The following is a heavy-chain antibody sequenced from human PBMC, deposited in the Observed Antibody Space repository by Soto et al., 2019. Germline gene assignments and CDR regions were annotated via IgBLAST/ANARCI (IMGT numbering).Heavy chain of an antibody. CDR2: ISYDGSNK. CDR3: ARDPGTLSSIAARDYYGMDV. Sequence: PGGSLRLSCAASGFTFSSYAMHWVRQAPGKELEGVAVISYDGSNKYYADSVKGRFTISRDNSKNTLYLQMNSLRAEDTAVYYCARDPGTLSSIAARDYYGMDVWGQGTTVTVSS. D-gene: IGHD6-6*01. V-gene: IGHV3-30-3*01. CDR1: GFTFSSYA. J-gene: IGHJ6*02.